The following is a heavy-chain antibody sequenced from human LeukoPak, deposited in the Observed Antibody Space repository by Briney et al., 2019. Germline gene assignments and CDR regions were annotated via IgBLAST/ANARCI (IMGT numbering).Heavy chain of an antibody. CDR3: ARDPYYYDSSGYLGY. CDR1: GFTFSDYY. D-gene: IGHD3-22*01. J-gene: IGHJ4*02. V-gene: IGHV3-11*01. Sequence: PGGSLRLSCAASGFTFSDYYMSWIRQAPGKGLEWVSYISSSGSTIYYADSVKGRFTISRDNAKNSLYLQMNSLRAEDTAVYYCARDPYYYDSSGYLGYWGQGTLVTVSS. CDR2: ISSSGSTI.